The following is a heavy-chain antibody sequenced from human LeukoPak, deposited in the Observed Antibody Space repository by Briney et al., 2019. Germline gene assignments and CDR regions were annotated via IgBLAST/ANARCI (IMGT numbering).Heavy chain of an antibody. CDR2: IYDGGST. J-gene: IGHJ5*02. CDR1: GFTFSSYA. D-gene: IGHD4-17*01. CDR3: ARFYGVPGGWFDP. V-gene: IGHV3-66*01. Sequence: PGGSLRLSCAASGFTFSSYAMTWVRQAPGKGLEWVSVIYDGGSTYYADSVKGRFTISRDNSKNTLYLQMNSLRAEDTAVYYCARFYGVPGGWFDPWGQGTLVTVSS.